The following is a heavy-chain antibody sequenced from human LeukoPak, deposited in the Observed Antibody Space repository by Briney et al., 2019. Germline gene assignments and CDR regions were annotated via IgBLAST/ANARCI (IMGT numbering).Heavy chain of an antibody. J-gene: IGHJ5*02. CDR1: GFTFSSYS. CDR3: ARDLGYCSSTSCLNWFDP. CDR2: ISSSSSYI. V-gene: IGHV3-21*01. D-gene: IGHD2-2*01. Sequence: PGGSLRLSCAAPGFTFSSYSMNWVRQAPGKGLEWVSSISSSSSYIYYADSVKGRFTISRDNAKNSLYLQMNSLRAEDTAVYYCARDLGYCSSTSCLNWFDPWGQGTLVTVSS.